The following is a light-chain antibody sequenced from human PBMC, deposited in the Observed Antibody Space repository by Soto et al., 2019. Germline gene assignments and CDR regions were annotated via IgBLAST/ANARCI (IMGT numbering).Light chain of an antibody. CDR1: QAIRTD. Sequence: IQVTQSPSSLSASVGDRVTITCRASQAIRTDLDWYQQKPGKAPSLLIYDATNLQPGVPSRFSGSGSGTEFTLTISSLQPDDFATYYCQQYNGYSHSFGQGTKVDI. CDR2: DAT. V-gene: IGKV1-17*01. CDR3: QQYNGYSHS. J-gene: IGKJ2*01.